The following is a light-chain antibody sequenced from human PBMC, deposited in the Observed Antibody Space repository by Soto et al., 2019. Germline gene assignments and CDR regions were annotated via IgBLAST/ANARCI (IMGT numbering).Light chain of an antibody. CDR3: QQYGSLSWT. J-gene: IGKJ1*01. CDR1: QSVSSY. CDR2: DAS. V-gene: IGKV3-11*01. Sequence: EIVLTQSPATLSLSPGERATLSCRASQSVSSYLAWYQKKPGQDPRILIYDASNRATGIPARFSGSGSGTDFTLTISRLETEDFAVYHCQQYGSLSWTFGQGTKVDIK.